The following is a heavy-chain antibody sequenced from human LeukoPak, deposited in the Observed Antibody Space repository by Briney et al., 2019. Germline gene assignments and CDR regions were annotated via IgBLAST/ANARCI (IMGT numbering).Heavy chain of an antibody. J-gene: IGHJ3*02. V-gene: IGHV3-30*03. CDR3: AMITMVRGDAFDI. CDR2: ISYDGSNK. Sequence: GGSLRLSCAASGFTFSSYGMHWVRQAPGKGLEWVAVISYDGSNKYYADSVKGRFTISRDNPKKTLYLEMNSLRVEDTAMYYCAMITMVRGDAFDIWGQGTMVTVSS. D-gene: IGHD3-10*01. CDR1: GFTFSSYG.